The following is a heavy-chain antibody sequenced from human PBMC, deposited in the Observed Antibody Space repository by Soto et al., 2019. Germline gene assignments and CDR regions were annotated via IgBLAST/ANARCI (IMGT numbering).Heavy chain of an antibody. CDR3: ARQIGAAAGNPSWFDP. CDR2: IYYSGST. Sequence: SETLSLTCTVSGGSISSSSYYWGWIHQPPGKGLEWIGSIYYSGSTYYNPSLKSRVTISVDTSKNQFSLKLSSVTAADTAVYYCARQIGAAAGNPSWFDPWGQGTLVTVSS. J-gene: IGHJ5*02. D-gene: IGHD6-13*01. CDR1: GGSISSSSYY. V-gene: IGHV4-39*01.